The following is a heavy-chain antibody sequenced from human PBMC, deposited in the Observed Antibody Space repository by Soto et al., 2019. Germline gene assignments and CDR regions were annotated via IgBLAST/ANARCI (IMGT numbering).Heavy chain of an antibody. CDR3: ARHKAVLLWFGESPVHLDY. CDR2: IYYSGST. Sequence: PSETLSLTCTVSGGSISSSSYYWGWIRQPPGRGLEWIGSIYYSGSTYYNPSLKSRVTISVDTSKNQFSLKLSSVTAADTAVYYCARHKAVLLWFGESPVHLDYWGQGTLVTVPS. CDR1: GGSISSSSYY. V-gene: IGHV4-39*01. D-gene: IGHD3-10*01. J-gene: IGHJ4*02.